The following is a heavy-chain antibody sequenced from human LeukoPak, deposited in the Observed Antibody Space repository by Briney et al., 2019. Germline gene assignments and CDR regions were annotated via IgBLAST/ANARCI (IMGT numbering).Heavy chain of an antibody. V-gene: IGHV3-33*01. Sequence: GGSLRLSCAASGFTFNSYAMHWVRQAPGKGLEWVAFIWYDGSNKYYADSVKGRFTISRDNAKNSLYLQMNSLRAEDTALYYCARGSYYDDSSGLAPDYWGQGTLVTVSS. CDR1: GFTFNSYA. CDR3: ARGSYYDDSSGLAPDY. J-gene: IGHJ4*02. D-gene: IGHD3-22*01. CDR2: IWYDGSNK.